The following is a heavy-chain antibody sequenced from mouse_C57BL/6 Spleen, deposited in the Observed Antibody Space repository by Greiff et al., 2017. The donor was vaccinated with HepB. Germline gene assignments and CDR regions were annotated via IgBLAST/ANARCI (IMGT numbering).Heavy chain of an antibody. D-gene: IGHD6-2*01. J-gene: IGHJ4*01. CDR3: ARSPTSLRDAMDY. Sequence: QVHLKQSGAELVKPGASVKISCKASGYAFSSYWMNWVKQRPGKGLEWIGQIYPGDGDTNYNGKFKGKATLTADKSSSTAYMQLSSLTSEDSAVYFCARSPTSLRDAMDYWGQGTSVTVSS. CDR2: IYPGDGDT. CDR1: GYAFSSYW. V-gene: IGHV1-80*01.